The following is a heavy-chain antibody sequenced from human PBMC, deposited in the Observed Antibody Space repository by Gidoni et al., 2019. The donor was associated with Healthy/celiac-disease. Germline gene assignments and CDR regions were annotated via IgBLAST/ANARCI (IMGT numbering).Heavy chain of an antibody. J-gene: IGHJ3*02. CDR2: IIPIFGTA. Sequence: QVQLVQSGAEVKKPGSSVKVSCKASGGTFSSYAISWVRQAPGQGLEWMGGIIPIFGTATYAQKFQGRVTITADEFTSTAYMELSSPRSDDTAVYYCARESGDSVNDAFDIWGQGTMVTVSS. D-gene: IGHD2-21*02. CDR1: GGTFSSYA. V-gene: IGHV1-69*01. CDR3: ARESGDSVNDAFDI.